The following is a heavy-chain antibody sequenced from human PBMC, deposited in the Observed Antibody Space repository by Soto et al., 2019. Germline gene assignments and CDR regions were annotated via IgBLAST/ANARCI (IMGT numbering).Heavy chain of an antibody. D-gene: IGHD6-19*01. CDR2: ISYDGSNK. Sequence: VQLVESGEGLVQPGGSLRLSCAASGFTFSSYAMHWVRQAPGKGLEWVAVISYDGSNKYYADSVKGRFTISRDNSKNTLYLQMNSLRAEDTAVYYCARDYGSSGWYGYFDYWGQGTLVTVSS. J-gene: IGHJ4*02. CDR1: GFTFSSYA. CDR3: ARDYGSSGWYGYFDY. V-gene: IGHV3-30-3*01.